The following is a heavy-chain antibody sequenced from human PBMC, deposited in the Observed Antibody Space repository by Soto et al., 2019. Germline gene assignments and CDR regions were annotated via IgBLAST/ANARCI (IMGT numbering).Heavy chain of an antibody. J-gene: IGHJ6*03. D-gene: IGHD2-2*02. CDR3: ARHLTAAIDYYYYYYMEV. CDR2: IYPGDSDT. CDR1: GYSFTSYW. Sequence: GESLKISCKGSGYSFTSYWIGWVRQMPGKGLEWMGIIYPGDSDTRYSPSFQGQVTISADKSISTAYLQWSSLKASDTAMYYCARHLTAAIDYYYYYYMEVWGKGTTVTVSS. V-gene: IGHV5-51*01.